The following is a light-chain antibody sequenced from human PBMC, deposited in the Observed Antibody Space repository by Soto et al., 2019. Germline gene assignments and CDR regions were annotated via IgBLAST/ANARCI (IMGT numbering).Light chain of an antibody. CDR1: QSVSPW. CDR2: DVS. J-gene: IGKJ2*01. V-gene: IGKV1-5*01. CDR3: QQYNTFSHT. Sequence: IQMTQTPSTLSASVGDRVTIACRASQSVSPWLAWYQQKPGKAPKLLIYDVSNLQSGVPSRFSGSGSGTDFTLTISSLQPDDFATYYCQQYNTFSHTFGQGTKLEIK.